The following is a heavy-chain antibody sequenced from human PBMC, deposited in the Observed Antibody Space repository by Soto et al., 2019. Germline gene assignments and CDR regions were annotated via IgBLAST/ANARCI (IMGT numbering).Heavy chain of an antibody. CDR3: ARVFSRAIAARTTNHYYYYYYGMDV. J-gene: IGHJ6*02. CDR2: ISYDGSNK. D-gene: IGHD6-6*01. Sequence: GGSLRLSCAASGFTFSSYAMHWVRQAPGKGLEWVAVISYDGSNKYYADSVKGRFTISRDNSKNTLYLQMNSLRAEDTAVYYCARVFSRAIAARTTNHYYYYYYGMDVWGQGTTGTSP. V-gene: IGHV3-30-3*01. CDR1: GFTFSSYA.